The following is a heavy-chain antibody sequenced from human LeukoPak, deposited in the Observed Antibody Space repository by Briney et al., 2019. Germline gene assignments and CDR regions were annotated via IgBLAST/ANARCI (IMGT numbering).Heavy chain of an antibody. V-gene: IGHV3-7*01. CDR2: IKQDGSEK. Sequence: GGSLRLSCAASGFTFSSYWMSWVRPAPGKGLEWVANIKQDGSEKYYVDSVKGRFTISRDNAKNSLYLQMNSLRAEDTAVYYCARDVGILTGYYTAPGYWGQGTLVTVSS. J-gene: IGHJ4*02. D-gene: IGHD3-9*01. CDR3: ARDVGILTGYYTAPGY. CDR1: GFTFSSYW.